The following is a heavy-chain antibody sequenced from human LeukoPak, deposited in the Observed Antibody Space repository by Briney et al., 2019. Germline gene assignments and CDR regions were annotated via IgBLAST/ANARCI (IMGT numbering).Heavy chain of an antibody. D-gene: IGHD3-10*01. CDR3: ARATAYGSGSYHVIAFDI. Sequence: SETLSLTCTVSGGSISSSSYYWGWIRQPPGKGLEWIGSIYYSGSTYYNPSLKSRVTISVDTSKNQFSLKLSSVTAADTAVYYCARATAYGSGSYHVIAFDIWGQGTMVTVSS. J-gene: IGHJ3*02. CDR1: GGSISSSSYY. V-gene: IGHV4-39*07. CDR2: IYYSGST.